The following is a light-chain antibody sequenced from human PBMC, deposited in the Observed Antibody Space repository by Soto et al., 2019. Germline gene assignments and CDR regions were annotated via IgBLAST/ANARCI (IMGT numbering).Light chain of an antibody. Sequence: DIQMTQSPSSLSASVGDRVTITCRASQSISSYLSWYQQKPGKAPKLLINVASTLQSGVPSRFSGRGSGTDFTLAISSLQPEDFATYYCQQSSSTPQTFGGGTRVEIK. J-gene: IGKJ4*01. CDR2: VAS. V-gene: IGKV1-39*01. CDR1: QSISSY. CDR3: QQSSSTPQT.